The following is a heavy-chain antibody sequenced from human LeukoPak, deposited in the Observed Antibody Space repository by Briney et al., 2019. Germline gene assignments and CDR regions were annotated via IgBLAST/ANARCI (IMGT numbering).Heavy chain of an antibody. CDR1: GGSIGTYY. Sequence: SETLSLTCTVSGGSIGTYYWSWIRQPPGKGLEWIGYIYHSGDTKYNPSLKSRVTISVDTSKNQFSLRLRSVTAADTAVYYCAKAPRFGDHAAEYFYYYMDVWGKGTTVTVSS. V-gene: IGHV4-59*01. J-gene: IGHJ6*03. CDR2: IYHSGDT. D-gene: IGHD3-16*01. CDR3: AKAPRFGDHAAEYFYYYMDV.